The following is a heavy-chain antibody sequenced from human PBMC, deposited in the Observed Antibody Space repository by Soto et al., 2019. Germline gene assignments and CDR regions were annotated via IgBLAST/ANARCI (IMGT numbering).Heavy chain of an antibody. Sequence: EAMSRTCTVSGASISTTAYYWGWIRQPPGKGLEWIGSIYYTGSTDYSASLKSRVTISVDTSKNQFSLKVSSVTAADTGIYYCASQLKDDCWSAPGYFDYWCQGPLVTVSS. J-gene: IGHJ4*02. CDR1: GASISTTAYY. V-gene: IGHV4-39*01. CDR3: ASQLKDDCWSAPGYFDY. D-gene: IGHD3-3*01. CDR2: IYYTGST.